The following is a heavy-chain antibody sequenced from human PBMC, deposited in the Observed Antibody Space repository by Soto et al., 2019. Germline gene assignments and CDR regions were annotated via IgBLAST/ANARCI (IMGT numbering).Heavy chain of an antibody. CDR2: ISAYNGNT. CDR3: ARVRSPGHPPYNWFDP. CDR1: GYTFISSY. Sequence: GASVNVSCKSSGYTFISSYITWVRQAPGQGLEWMGWISAYNGNTNVPQNLQGRVILTTDTSTDTAYMELRSLRSDDTAMYYCARVRSPGHPPYNWFDPWGQGTLVTVSS. V-gene: IGHV1-18*04. J-gene: IGHJ5*02.